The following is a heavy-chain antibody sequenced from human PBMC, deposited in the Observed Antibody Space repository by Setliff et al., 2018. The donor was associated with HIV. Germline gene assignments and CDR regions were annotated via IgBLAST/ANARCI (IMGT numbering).Heavy chain of an antibody. Sequence: SETLSLTCTVSGGSFSDYYRSWIRQPPGKGLEWIGYIYTSGRTNYNPSLKSRVTISKDTSKNQISLKLRSVTAADTAVYYCARGLNYYGSGSYLPLGYWGQGTLVTVSS. V-gene: IGHV4-4*09. CDR2: IYTSGRT. J-gene: IGHJ4*02. CDR3: ARGLNYYGSGSYLPLGY. CDR1: GGSFSDYY. D-gene: IGHD3-10*01.